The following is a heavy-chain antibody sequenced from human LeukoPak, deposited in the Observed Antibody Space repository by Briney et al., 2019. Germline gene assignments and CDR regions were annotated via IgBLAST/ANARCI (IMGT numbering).Heavy chain of an antibody. J-gene: IGHJ6*02. CDR1: GYTFTSYG. V-gene: IGHV1-18*01. Sequence: AWVKVSCKAAGYTFTSYGISWGRQAPGQGRGGMGWISAYNGNTNYAQKLQGRVTMTTDTSTSTAYMELRSLRSADTAVYYCARVGYSSHRGRHPYGMDVWGQGTTVTASS. D-gene: IGHD6-13*01. CDR3: ARVGYSSHRGRHPYGMDV. CDR2: ISAYNGNT.